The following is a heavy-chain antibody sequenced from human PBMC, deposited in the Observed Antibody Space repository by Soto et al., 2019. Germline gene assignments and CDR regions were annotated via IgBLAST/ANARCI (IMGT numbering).Heavy chain of an antibody. CDR3: ARGYNYYDSSGYYYYYGMDV. CDR1: GYTFTSYD. Sequence: QVQLVQSGAEVKKPGASVKVSCKASGYTFTSYDINWVRQATGQGLEWMGWMNPNSGNTGYAQKFQGRVTMTRNTSISTAYMELSSLRSEDTAVYYCARGYNYYDSSGYYYYYGMDVCGQGTTVTVSS. J-gene: IGHJ6*02. V-gene: IGHV1-8*01. D-gene: IGHD3-22*01. CDR2: MNPNSGNT.